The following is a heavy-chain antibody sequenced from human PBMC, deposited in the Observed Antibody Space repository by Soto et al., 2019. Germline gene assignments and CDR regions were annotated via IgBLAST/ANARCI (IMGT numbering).Heavy chain of an antibody. CDR2: FDYSGST. CDR1: GGSISSYF. D-gene: IGHD2-2*02. J-gene: IGHJ4*02. CDR3: ASHDTYTNSPLRY. V-gene: IGHV4-59*01. Sequence: PSETLSLTCTVSGGSISSYFWSWFRQPPGKGLEWIGYFDYSGSTNYNPSLKSRVTISVDTSKNQFSLDLISATAADTAVYYCASHDTYTNSPLRYWGQGALVTVSS.